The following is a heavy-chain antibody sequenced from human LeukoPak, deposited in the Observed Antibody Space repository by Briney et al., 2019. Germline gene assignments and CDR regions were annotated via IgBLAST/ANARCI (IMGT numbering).Heavy chain of an antibody. J-gene: IGHJ4*02. CDR2: IYYSGST. CDR1: GGSFSGKS. CDR3: AREDPDGYLDY. Sequence: NPSGTLSLTCGVSGGSFSGKSWSWIRQPPGKGLEWIWYIYYSGSTNYNPSLKSRVTISVDTSKNQFSLKLSSVTAADTAVYYCAREDPDGYLDYWGQGTLVTVSS. V-gene: IGHV4-59*01. D-gene: IGHD5-24*01.